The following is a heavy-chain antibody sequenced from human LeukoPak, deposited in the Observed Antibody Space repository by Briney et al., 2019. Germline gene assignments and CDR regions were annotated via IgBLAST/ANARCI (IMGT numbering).Heavy chain of an antibody. Sequence: GGSLRLSCAASGFTFSNYWMSWVRQAPGKGLEWVANIKQDRSEKYYVDSVKGRFTISRDNSKNTLYLQMNSLRAEDTAIYYCAKRSAESSGYFDSWGQGTLVTVSS. V-gene: IGHV3-7*03. CDR2: IKQDRSEK. CDR3: AKRSAESSGYFDS. D-gene: IGHD6-19*01. J-gene: IGHJ4*02. CDR1: GFTFSNYW.